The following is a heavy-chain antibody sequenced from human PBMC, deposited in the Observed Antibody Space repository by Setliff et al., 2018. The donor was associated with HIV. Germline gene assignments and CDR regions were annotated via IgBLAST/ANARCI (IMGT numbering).Heavy chain of an antibody. V-gene: IGHV4-39*01. Sequence: ETLSLTCTVSNGSISSSSYFWGWIRQPPGKGLEWIGNIFYSGSTYYNPSLKSRVLISVDTSKNQFSLKLTSVTAADTAVYYCARRGIIAGTTNFWGQGTPVTVSS. CDR2: IFYSGST. CDR1: NGSISSSSYF. J-gene: IGHJ4*02. D-gene: IGHD1-26*01. CDR3: ARRGIIAGTTNF.